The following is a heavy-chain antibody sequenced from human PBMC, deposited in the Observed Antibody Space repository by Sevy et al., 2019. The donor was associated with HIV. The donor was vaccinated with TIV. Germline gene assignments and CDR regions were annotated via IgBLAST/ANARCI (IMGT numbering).Heavy chain of an antibody. CDR2: ISSSSSYT. CDR3: ARGELYCSSTSCYVWYVNYYYYYGMDV. J-gene: IGHJ6*02. CDR1: GFTFSDYY. D-gene: IGHD2-2*01. Sequence: GGSLRLSCAASGFTFSDYYMSWIRQAPGKGLEWVSYISSSSSYTNYADSVKGRFTISRDNAKNSLYLQMNSLRAEDTAVYYCARGELYCSSTSCYVWYVNYYYYYGMDVWGQGTTVTVSS. V-gene: IGHV3-11*06.